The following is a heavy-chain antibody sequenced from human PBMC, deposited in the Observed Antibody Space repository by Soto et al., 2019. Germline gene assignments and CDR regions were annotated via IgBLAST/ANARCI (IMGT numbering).Heavy chain of an antibody. Sequence: EVQLVESGGGLVQPGGSLRLSCATSGFILSDCAMNWVRQAPGKGLEWVSYISSSSSVIDYADSVKGRFTVSRDNARNSLYQQMNSLRAEDKAVYYCARDLSWGSNWYYYMDVWGKGTTVTVSS. D-gene: IGHD7-27*01. V-gene: IGHV3-48*01. CDR1: GFILSDCA. CDR3: ARDLSWGSNWYYYMDV. CDR2: ISSSSSVI. J-gene: IGHJ6*03.